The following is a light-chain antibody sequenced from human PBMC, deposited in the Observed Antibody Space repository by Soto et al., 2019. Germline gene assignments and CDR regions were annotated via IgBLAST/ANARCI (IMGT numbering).Light chain of an antibody. J-gene: IGKJ1*01. Sequence: EIVMTQSPATLSVSPGERATLSCRASQSVSSNLAWYQQKPGQAPRLLIYGASTRATGIPDRFSGSGSGTEFTLTISSLESEDFAVYFCQQYGDRPRTFGQGTKVDIK. CDR2: GAS. CDR1: QSVSSN. CDR3: QQYGDRPRT. V-gene: IGKV3-15*01.